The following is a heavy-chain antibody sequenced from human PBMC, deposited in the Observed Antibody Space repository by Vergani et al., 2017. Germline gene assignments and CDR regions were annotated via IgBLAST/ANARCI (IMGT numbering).Heavy chain of an antibody. V-gene: IGHV4-59*01. CDR2: IYYSGST. CDR1: GGSISSSY. D-gene: IGHD3-22*01. CDR3: ARADPSYYYDSSGAFDI. Sequence: QVQLQESGPGLVKPSETLSLTCTVSGGSISSSYWSWIRQPPGKGLEWIGYIYYSGSTNYNPSLKSRVTISVDTSKNQFSLKLSSVTAADTAVYYCARADPSYYYDSSGAFDIWGQGTMVTVSS. J-gene: IGHJ3*02.